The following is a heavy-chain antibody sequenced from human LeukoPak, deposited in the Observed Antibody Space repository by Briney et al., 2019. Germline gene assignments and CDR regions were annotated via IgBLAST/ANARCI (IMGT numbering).Heavy chain of an antibody. CDR1: GYSISTGYY. Sequence: SETLSLTCTVSGYSISTGYYWGWIRQPPGKGLEWIGSIYYSGSTYYNPSLKSRVTISVDTSKNQFSLKLSSVTAADTAVYYCARTGNSRSWSRLEGRFDCWGQGTLVTVSS. V-gene: IGHV4-38-2*02. CDR3: ARTGNSRSWSRLEGRFDC. CDR2: IYYSGST. J-gene: IGHJ4*02. D-gene: IGHD6-13*01.